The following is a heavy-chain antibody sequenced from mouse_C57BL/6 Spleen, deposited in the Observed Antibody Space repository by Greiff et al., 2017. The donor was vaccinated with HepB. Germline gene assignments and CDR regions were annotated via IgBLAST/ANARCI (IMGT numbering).Heavy chain of an antibody. J-gene: IGHJ1*03. V-gene: IGHV1-80*01. Sequence: VQLQQSGAELVKPGASVKISCKASGYAFSSYWMNWVKQRPGKGLEWIGQIYPGDGDTNYNGKFKGKATLTADKSSSTAYMQLSSLTSEDSAVYFCARDYYGSRYFDVWGTGTTVTVSS. CDR2: IYPGDGDT. CDR1: GYAFSSYW. CDR3: ARDYYGSRYFDV. D-gene: IGHD1-1*01.